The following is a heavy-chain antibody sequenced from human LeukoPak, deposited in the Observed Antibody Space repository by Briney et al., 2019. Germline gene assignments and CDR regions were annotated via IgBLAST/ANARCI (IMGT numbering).Heavy chain of an antibody. CDR1: GFTVSSNY. CDR2: ISYDGSNK. D-gene: IGHD3-22*01. J-gene: IGHJ4*02. CDR3: AKDRYYYDSSGYLDY. Sequence: PGGSLRLSCAASGFTVSSNYMNWVRQAPGKGLEWVAVISYDGSNKYYADSVKGRFTISRDNSKNTLYLQMNSLRAEDTAVYYCAKDRYYYDSSGYLDYWGQGTLVTVSS. V-gene: IGHV3-30*18.